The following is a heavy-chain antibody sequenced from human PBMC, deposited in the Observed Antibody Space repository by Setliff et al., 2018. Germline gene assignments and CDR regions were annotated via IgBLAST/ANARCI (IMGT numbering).Heavy chain of an antibody. V-gene: IGHV3-15*01. D-gene: IGHD6-13*01. CDR1: GFTFSNAR. J-gene: IGHJ4*02. CDR2: IKSKTDGGTT. Sequence: PGGSLRLSCAASGFTFSNARMSWVRQAPGKGLEWVGRIKSKTDGGTTDYAAPVKGRFTISRDDSKNTLYLQMNSLKTEDTAVYYCTTAPLAAASTCWGQGTLVTVSS. CDR3: TTAPLAAASTC.